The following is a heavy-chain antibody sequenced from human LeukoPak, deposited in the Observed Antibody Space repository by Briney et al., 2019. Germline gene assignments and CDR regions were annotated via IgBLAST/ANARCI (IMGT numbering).Heavy chain of an antibody. CDR1: GFSLSGYW. CDR2: ISSDGSSK. CDR3: ARGENSKTYPVSGY. Sequence: GGSLRLSCVGSGFSLSGYWMSWVRQAPGKGLEWVAVISSDGSSKYYIDSVKGRFTISRDNSKNTLFLQMNSLRAEDTAVYYCARGENSKTYPVSGYWGQGTLVTVSS. J-gene: IGHJ4*02. D-gene: IGHD2/OR15-2a*01. V-gene: IGHV3-30*03.